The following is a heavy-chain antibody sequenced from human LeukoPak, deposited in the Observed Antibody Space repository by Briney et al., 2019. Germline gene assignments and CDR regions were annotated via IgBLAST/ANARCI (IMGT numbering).Heavy chain of an antibody. J-gene: IGHJ3*02. D-gene: IGHD3-3*01. V-gene: IGHV4-39*02. CDR2: IYYSGST. Sequence: SETLSLTCTVSGGSISSSSYYWGWIRQPPGKGLEWIGSIYYSGSTYYNPSLKSRVTISVDTSKNQFSLKLSSVTAADTAVYYCARERVSGKGYHSRLGVVTNDAFDIWGQGTMVTVSS. CDR1: GGSISSSSYY. CDR3: ARERVSGKGYHSRLGVVTNDAFDI.